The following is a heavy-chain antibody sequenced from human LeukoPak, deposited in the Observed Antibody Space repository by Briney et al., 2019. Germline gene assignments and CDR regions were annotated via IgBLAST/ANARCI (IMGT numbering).Heavy chain of an antibody. D-gene: IGHD3-3*01. Sequence: PGRSLRVSRAASGFTFSSYGMYWVRQAPGKGLEWVSYITNSGGAIYYADSVKGRFTISRDNAKKSLYLQMNSLRAEDTAVYYCARPPSITNPYYGMDVWGQATTVTVCS. CDR1: GFTFSSYG. J-gene: IGHJ6*02. CDR2: ITNSGGAI. CDR3: ARPPSITNPYYGMDV. V-gene: IGHV3-48*04.